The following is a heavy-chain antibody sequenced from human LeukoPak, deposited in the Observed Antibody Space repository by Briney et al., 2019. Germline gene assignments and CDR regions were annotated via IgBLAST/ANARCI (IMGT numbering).Heavy chain of an antibody. CDR2: IYPGDSDT. D-gene: IGHD5-18*01. Sequence: GESLKISCKGSGYSFTSYWIGWVRQMPGKGLEWMGIIYPGDSDTRYSPSFQGQVTISADKSISTAYLQWSSLKASDTAMYYCARQGPSDTAMVTYFDYWGQGILVTVSS. V-gene: IGHV5-51*01. J-gene: IGHJ4*02. CDR1: GYSFTSYW. CDR3: ARQGPSDTAMVTYFDY.